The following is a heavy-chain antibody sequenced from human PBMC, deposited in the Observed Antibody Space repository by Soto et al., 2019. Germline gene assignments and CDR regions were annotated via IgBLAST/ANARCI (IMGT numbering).Heavy chain of an antibody. D-gene: IGHD6-19*01. CDR1: GLTVSSNY. V-gene: IGHV3-53*01. CDR3: AKDRKSGSGWYWDY. Sequence: WGSLRLSCAASGLTVSSNYMTWVRQAPGKGLQWVSVIYSDGLTSYADSVKGRFTISRDNSKNTLYLQMNSLRAEDTAVYYCAKDRKSGSGWYWDYWGQGTLVTVSS. CDR2: IYSDGLT. J-gene: IGHJ4*02.